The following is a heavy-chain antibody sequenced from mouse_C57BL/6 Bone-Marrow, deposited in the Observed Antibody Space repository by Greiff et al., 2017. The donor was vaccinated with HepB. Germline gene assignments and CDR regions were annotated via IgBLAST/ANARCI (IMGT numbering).Heavy chain of an antibody. J-gene: IGHJ1*03. V-gene: IGHV14-4*01. D-gene: IGHD1-1*01. CDR2: IDPENGDT. CDR1: GFNIKGDY. Sequence: SGAELVRPGASVKLSCTASGFNIKGDYMHWVKQRPEQGLEWIGWIDPENGDTEYASKFQGKATITADTSSNTAYLQLSSLTSEDTAVYYCTTAGSSYPYWYFDVWGTGTTVTVSS. CDR3: TTAGSSYPYWYFDV.